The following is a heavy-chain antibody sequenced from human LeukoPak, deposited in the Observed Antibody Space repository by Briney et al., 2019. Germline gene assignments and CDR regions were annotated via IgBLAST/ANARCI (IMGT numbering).Heavy chain of an antibody. Sequence: SETLSLTCTVSGGSISSSSYYWGWIRQPPGKGLEWIGSIYYSGSTYYNPSLKSRVTISVDTSKNQFSLKLSSVTAADTAVYYCARDIQKSSWYFPHFDYWGQGTLVTVSS. D-gene: IGHD6-13*01. CDR3: ARDIQKSSWYFPHFDY. V-gene: IGHV4-39*07. J-gene: IGHJ4*02. CDR2: IYYSGST. CDR1: GGSISSSSYY.